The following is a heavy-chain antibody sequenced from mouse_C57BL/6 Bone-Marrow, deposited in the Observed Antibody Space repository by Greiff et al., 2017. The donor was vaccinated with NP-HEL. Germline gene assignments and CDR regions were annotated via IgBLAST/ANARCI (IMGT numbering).Heavy chain of an antibody. D-gene: IGHD1-1*01. CDR3: TRRTTLPEGYYYAMDY. CDR1: GFTFSDAW. V-gene: IGHV6-6*01. Sequence: EVQLVESGGGLVQPGGSMKLSCAASGFTFSDAWMDWVRQSPEKGLEWVAEIRNKANNHATYYAESVKGRFTISRDDSKSSVYLQMNSLRAEDTGIYYCTRRTTLPEGYYYAMDYWGQGTSVTVSS. J-gene: IGHJ4*01. CDR2: IRNKANNHAT.